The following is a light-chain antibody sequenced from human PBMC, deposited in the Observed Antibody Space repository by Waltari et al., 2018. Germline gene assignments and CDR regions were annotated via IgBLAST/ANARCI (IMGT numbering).Light chain of an antibody. CDR3: VLYMGRGISQ. CDR1: YGSVSTNYY. CDR2: RTN. V-gene: IGLV8-61*01. J-gene: IGLJ2*01. Sequence: QTVVTQAPSFSVSPGGTVTLTCGLSYGSVSTNYYPPWYQQTPGQAPRTLIYRTNTRASGVTDGFSGCILGNKAALTITGAQADDESDYYCVLYMGRGISQFGGGTKLTVL.